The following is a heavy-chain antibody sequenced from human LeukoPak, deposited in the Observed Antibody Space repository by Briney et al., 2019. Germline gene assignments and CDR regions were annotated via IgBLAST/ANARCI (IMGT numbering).Heavy chain of an antibody. J-gene: IGHJ6*03. CDR2: ISGSGGST. V-gene: IGHV3-23*01. CDR3: AKNGDRGAYCTGGTCYPYFYYYMDV. CDR1: GFTFSSYG. Sequence: GGSLRLSCAASGFTFSSYGMSWVRQAPGEGLEWVSAISGSGGSTYYADSVKGRFTISRDNSKNTLYLQMNSLRAEDTAIYYCAKNGDRGAYCTGGTCYPYFYYYMDVWGKGTTVTI. D-gene: IGHD2-15*01.